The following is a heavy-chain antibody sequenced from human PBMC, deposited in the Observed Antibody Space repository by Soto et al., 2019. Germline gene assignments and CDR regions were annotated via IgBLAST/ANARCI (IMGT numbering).Heavy chain of an antibody. CDR2: IDSSTKYT. Sequence: PGGSLRLSCEASGFTFREYYMTWFRQAPGKGLEWLSYIDSSTKYTNYADSVKGRFTISRDNAKNSLCLQMNSLRADDSEEYYCGRDYYSTIDLWGQGAMVTVSS. CDR3: GRDYYSTIDL. V-gene: IGHV3-11*05. J-gene: IGHJ6*02. CDR1: GFTFREYY. D-gene: IGHD2-21*01.